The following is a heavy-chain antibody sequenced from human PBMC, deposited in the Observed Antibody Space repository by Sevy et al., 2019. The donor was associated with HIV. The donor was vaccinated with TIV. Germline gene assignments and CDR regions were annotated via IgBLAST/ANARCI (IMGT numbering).Heavy chain of an antibody. J-gene: IGHJ6*02. CDR3: ARDHVKYGDLGDYYYFAMDV. V-gene: IGHV3-11*01. CDR2: ISGSDGAI. CDR1: GLTFSDYY. D-gene: IGHD4-17*01. Sequence: GGSLRLSCVASGLTFSDYYMSWIRQAPGKGLEWVSHISGSDGAIYYADSVKGRFTISRDNTKNSLYLQMTSLTAEDTAVYYCARDHVKYGDLGDYYYFAMDVWGQGTTVTVSS.